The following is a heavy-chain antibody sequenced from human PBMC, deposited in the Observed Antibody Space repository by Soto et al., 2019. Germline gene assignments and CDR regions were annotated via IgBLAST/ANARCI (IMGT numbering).Heavy chain of an antibody. D-gene: IGHD2-2*01. CDR1: GGSFSGYY. CDR3: ARDPRYCSSTSCYYYYYYGMDV. Sequence: SETLSLTCAVYGGSFSGYYWSWIRQPPGKGLEWIGEINHSGSTNYNPSLKSRVTISVDTSKNQFSLKLSSVTAADTAVYYCARDPRYCSSTSCYYYYYYGMDVWGQGTTVT. V-gene: IGHV4-34*01. CDR2: INHSGST. J-gene: IGHJ6*02.